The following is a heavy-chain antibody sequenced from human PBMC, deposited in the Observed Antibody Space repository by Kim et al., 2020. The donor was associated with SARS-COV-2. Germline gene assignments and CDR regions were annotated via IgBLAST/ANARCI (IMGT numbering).Heavy chain of an antibody. CDR1: GGTFSSYA. CDR3: ARAYSGGYYPPFNYYYGMDV. V-gene: IGHV1-69*13. J-gene: IGHJ6*02. Sequence: SVKVSCKASGGTFSSYAISWVRQAPGQGLEWMGGIIPIFGTANYAQKFQGRVTITADESTSTAYMELSSLRSEDTAVYYCARAYSGGYYPPFNYYYGMDVWGQGTTVTVSS. D-gene: IGHD1-26*01. CDR2: IIPIFGTA.